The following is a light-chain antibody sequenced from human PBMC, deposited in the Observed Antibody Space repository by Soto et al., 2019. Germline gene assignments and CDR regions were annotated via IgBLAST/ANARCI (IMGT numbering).Light chain of an antibody. CDR3: QSYDSSLSGVV. V-gene: IGLV1-40*01. Sequence: QSVLTQPPSVSGAPGQRVTISCTGSSSNIGANYDVQWYQQLPGTAPKLLIYGNNNRPSGVPDRITGSKSGTSASLAITGLQAEDEAHYYCQSYDSSLSGVVFCGGTKLTVL. CDR2: GNN. J-gene: IGLJ2*01. CDR1: SSNIGANYD.